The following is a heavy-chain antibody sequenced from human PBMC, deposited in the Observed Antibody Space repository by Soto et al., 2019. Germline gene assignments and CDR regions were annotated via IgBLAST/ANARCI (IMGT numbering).Heavy chain of an antibody. CDR1: GYTFTSYG. Sequence: ASVKVSCKASGYTFTSYGISWVRQAPGQGLEWEGWISAYNGNTNYAQKFQGRVTITADESTSTAYMELSSLRSEDTAVYYCARDRGPSSGYYPYWFDPWGQGTLVTVSS. D-gene: IGHD3-22*01. CDR3: ARDRGPSSGYYPYWFDP. J-gene: IGHJ5*02. V-gene: IGHV1-18*01. CDR2: ISAYNGNT.